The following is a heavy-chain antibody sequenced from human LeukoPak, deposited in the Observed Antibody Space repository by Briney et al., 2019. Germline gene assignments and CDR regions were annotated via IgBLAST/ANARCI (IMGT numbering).Heavy chain of an antibody. J-gene: IGHJ4*02. D-gene: IGHD6-13*01. Sequence: SVKVSCQASGGTFSSYAISWVRQAPGQGLEWMGRIIPILGIANYAQKFQGRVTITADKSTSTAYMELSSLRSEDTAVYYCARDPPRIAAAGHESGYYWGQGTLVTVSS. CDR1: GGTFSSYA. V-gene: IGHV1-69*04. CDR2: IIPILGIA. CDR3: ARDPPRIAAAGHESGYY.